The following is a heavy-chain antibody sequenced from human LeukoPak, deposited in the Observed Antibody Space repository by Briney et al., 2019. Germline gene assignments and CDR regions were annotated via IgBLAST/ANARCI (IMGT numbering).Heavy chain of an antibody. CDR3: AKDRFLSRQGDRSSFDY. J-gene: IGHJ4*02. Sequence: ASVKVSCKASGYTFTSYGISWVRQAPGQGLEWMGWISAYNGNTNYAQKLQGRVTMTTDTSTSTAYMELSSLRAEDTAVYYCAKDRFLSRQGDRSSFDYWGQGTLVTVSS. V-gene: IGHV1-18*01. CDR2: ISAYNGNT. D-gene: IGHD3-22*01. CDR1: GYTFTSYG.